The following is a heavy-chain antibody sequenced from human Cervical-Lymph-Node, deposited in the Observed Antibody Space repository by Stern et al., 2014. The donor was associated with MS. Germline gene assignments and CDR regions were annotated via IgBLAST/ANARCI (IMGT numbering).Heavy chain of an antibody. CDR1: GVSVSSDY. Sequence: VQLVESGPGLVKSSETLSLTCTVSGVSVSSDYWGWVRQPPEKGLEWIGLIDTSGRTNCDPSRKRRVSMSVDTSKNQFSLKVTSVTAADTAVYYCARVNTAEYYYYDLDVWGQGTTVTVSS. J-gene: IGHJ6*02. CDR3: ARVNTAEYYYYDLDV. CDR2: IDTSGRT. V-gene: IGHV4-4*07. D-gene: IGHD5-18*01.